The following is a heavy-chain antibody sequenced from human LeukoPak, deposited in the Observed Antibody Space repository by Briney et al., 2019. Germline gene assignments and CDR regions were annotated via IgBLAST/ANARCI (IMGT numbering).Heavy chain of an antibody. D-gene: IGHD6-13*01. Sequence: ASVKVSCKASGYTFTSYYMHWVRQAPGQGLEWMGWISAYNGNTNYAQKLQGRVTMTTDTSTSTAYMELRSLRSDDTAVYYCARPFISSSWYGDFDYWGQGTLVTVSS. J-gene: IGHJ4*02. CDR2: ISAYNGNT. CDR1: GYTFTSYY. CDR3: ARPFISSSWYGDFDY. V-gene: IGHV1-18*04.